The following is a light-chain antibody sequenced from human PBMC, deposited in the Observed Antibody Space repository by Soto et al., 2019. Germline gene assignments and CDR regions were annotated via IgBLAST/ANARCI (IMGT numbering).Light chain of an antibody. V-gene: IGKV1-5*03. CDR3: QQAYT. Sequence: DIQMTQSPSTLSASVGDRVTITCRASQSISSWLAWYQQKPGKAPKLLIYKASSLESGVPSRFSGSGSGTEFTLTLSSLQPDDFATYSCQQAYTFGQGTKLEIK. CDR2: KAS. CDR1: QSISSW. J-gene: IGKJ2*01.